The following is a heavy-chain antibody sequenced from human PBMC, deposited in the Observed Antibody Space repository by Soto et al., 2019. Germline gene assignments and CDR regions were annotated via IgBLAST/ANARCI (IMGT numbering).Heavy chain of an antibody. Sequence: QVQLQQWGAGLLKPSETLSLTCAVYGGSFSGYYWSWIRQPPGKGLEWIGEINHSGSTNYNPSLKSRVTLSVDTSKNQFSLKLSSVTAADTAVYYCARGYCSGGSCSAFDYWGQGTLVTVSS. CDR2: INHSGST. V-gene: IGHV4-34*01. J-gene: IGHJ4*02. CDR1: GGSFSGYY. D-gene: IGHD2-15*01. CDR3: ARGYCSGGSCSAFDY.